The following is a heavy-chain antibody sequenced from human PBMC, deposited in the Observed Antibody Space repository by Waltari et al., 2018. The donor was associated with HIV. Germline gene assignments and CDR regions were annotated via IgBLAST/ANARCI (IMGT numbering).Heavy chain of an antibody. J-gene: IGHJ4*02. CDR2: INAGNGNT. V-gene: IGHV1-3*01. CDR1: GYTFTSYA. CDR3: ARAIEIAAAGY. Sequence: QVQLVQSGAEVKKPGASVKVSCKASGYTFTSYAMHWVRQAPGQRLEWMGWINAGNGNTKYSQKFQGRVTITRDTSASTAYMELSSLRSEDTAVYYCARAIEIAAAGYWGQGTLVTVSS. D-gene: IGHD6-13*01.